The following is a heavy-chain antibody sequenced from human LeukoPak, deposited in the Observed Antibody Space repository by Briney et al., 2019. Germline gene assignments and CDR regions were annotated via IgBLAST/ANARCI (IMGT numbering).Heavy chain of an antibody. V-gene: IGHV4-59*01. CDR3: ARFRGRDGYNFDF. J-gene: IGHJ4*02. D-gene: IGHD5-24*01. CDR2: IDYSGST. Sequence: SETLSLTCTVSGGSIRSYYWSWIRQTPGKGLEWIGYIDYSGSTNYNPSLKRRVTISVDTSKNQFSLKLTSVTAADTAVYYCARFRGRDGYNFDFWGQGTLVTVSS. CDR1: GGSIRSYY.